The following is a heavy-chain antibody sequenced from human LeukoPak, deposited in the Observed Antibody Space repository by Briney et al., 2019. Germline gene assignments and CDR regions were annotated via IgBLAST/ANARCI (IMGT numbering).Heavy chain of an antibody. Sequence: PSETLSLTCTVSGGSISSHYWSWNRQPPGKGLEWIGYIYYSGSTNYNPSLKSRVTISVDTSKNQFSLKLSSVTAADTAVYYCARAGAYDFWSGYYFWFDPWGQGTLVTVSS. CDR1: GGSISSHY. CDR2: IYYSGST. J-gene: IGHJ5*02. D-gene: IGHD3-3*01. V-gene: IGHV4-59*11. CDR3: ARAGAYDFWSGYYFWFDP.